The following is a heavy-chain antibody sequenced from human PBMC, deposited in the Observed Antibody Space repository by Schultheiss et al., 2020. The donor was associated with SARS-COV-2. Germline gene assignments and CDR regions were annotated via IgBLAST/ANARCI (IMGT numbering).Heavy chain of an antibody. V-gene: IGHV4-4*02. CDR3: ARGYYDSSGYPNFDY. CDR2: IYYSGST. D-gene: IGHD3-22*01. Sequence: SETLSLTCAVSGYSISSSNWWSWVRQPPGKGLEWIGYIYYSGSTNYNPSLKSRVTISVDTSKNQFSLKLSSVTAADTAVYYCARGYYDSSGYPNFDYWGQGTLVTVSS. CDR1: GYSISSSNW. J-gene: IGHJ4*02.